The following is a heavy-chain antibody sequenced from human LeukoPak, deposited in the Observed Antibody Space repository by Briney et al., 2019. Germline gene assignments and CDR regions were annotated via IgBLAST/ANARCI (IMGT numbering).Heavy chain of an antibody. CDR2: INPSGGST. CDR3: ARRGTYSGSYYGWFDP. V-gene: IGHV1-46*01. J-gene: IGHJ5*02. CDR1: GYTFTSYY. Sequence: ASVKVSCKASGYTFTSYYMHWVRQAPGQGLEWMGIINPSGGSTSYAQKFQGRVTMTRDTSTSTVYMELSSLRSEDTAVYYCARRGTYSGSYYGWFDPWGQGTLVTVSS. D-gene: IGHD1-26*01.